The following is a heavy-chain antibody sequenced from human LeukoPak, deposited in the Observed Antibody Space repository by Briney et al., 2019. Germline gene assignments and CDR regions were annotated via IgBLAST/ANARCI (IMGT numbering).Heavy chain of an antibody. CDR3: ARDLYDILTGYYIPFDY. CDR1: GFTVSSNY. Sequence: PGGSLRLSCAASGFTVSSNYMSWVRQAPGKGLEWVSVIYSGGSTYYADSVKGRFTISRDNSMNTLYLQMNSLRAEDTAVYYCARDLYDILTGYYIPFDYWGQGTLVTVSS. D-gene: IGHD3-9*01. J-gene: IGHJ4*02. V-gene: IGHV3-53*01. CDR2: IYSGGST.